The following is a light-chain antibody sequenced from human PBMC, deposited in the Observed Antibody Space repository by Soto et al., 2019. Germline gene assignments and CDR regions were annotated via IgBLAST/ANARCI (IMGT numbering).Light chain of an antibody. CDR1: NTDVGQDKS. Sequence: QSVLTQPASVSGSLGQSITISCVGRNTDVGQDKSVSWYQQGPGKAPKLLIFGVTNRPSGVSSRFSGSRSGNTASLTISGLQPDDEGDYFCVSYTDTDTLVFGTGTKVTVL. CDR3: VSYTDTDTLV. J-gene: IGLJ1*01. CDR2: GVT. V-gene: IGLV2-14*01.